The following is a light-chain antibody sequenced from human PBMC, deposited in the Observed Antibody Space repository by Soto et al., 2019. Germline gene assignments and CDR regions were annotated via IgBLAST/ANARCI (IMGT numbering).Light chain of an antibody. V-gene: IGLV2-14*03. CDR1: SSDIGGYNY. J-gene: IGLJ2*01. CDR3: SSYASGNSQV. Sequence: QSALTQPASVSGSPGQSITVSCIGTSSDIGGYNYVSWYQQHPGKAPKLMIHDVSNRPSGVSDRFPGSKSGNTASLTISGLQADDEAYYYCSSYASGNSQVFGGGTKLTVL. CDR2: DVS.